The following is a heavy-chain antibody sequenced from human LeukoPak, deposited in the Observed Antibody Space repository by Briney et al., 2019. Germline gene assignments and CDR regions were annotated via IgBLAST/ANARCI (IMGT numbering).Heavy chain of an antibody. V-gene: IGHV1-2*04. J-gene: IGHJ4*02. CDR3: ARGNIAAAVSIDY. D-gene: IGHD6-13*01. CDR1: GYTFTDYY. Sequence: GASVKVSCKSSGYTFTDYYIHWVRQAPGQELEWMGWINPNSGDTNYAQKFQGWVTMTRDMSISTAYMELSRLRSDDTAVYYRARGNIAAAVSIDYWGQATLVTVSS. CDR2: INPNSGDT.